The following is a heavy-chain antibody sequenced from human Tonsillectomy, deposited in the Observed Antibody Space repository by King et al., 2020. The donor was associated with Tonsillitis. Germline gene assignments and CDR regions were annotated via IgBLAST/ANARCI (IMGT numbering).Heavy chain of an antibody. CDR3: ARIPRSTYYDSSGSFDY. J-gene: IGHJ4*02. Sequence: TLKESGPALVKPTQTLTLTCTFSVFSLSTRGMCLSWIRHPPGKALEWLAPMDWDVAKYYSTSLKTRLTISKDTSKNQVVLTMTNMDPVDTATYYCARIPRSTYYDSSGSFDYWGQGTLVTVSS. V-gene: IGHV2-70*01. D-gene: IGHD3-22*01. CDR2: MDWDVAK. CDR1: VFSLSTRGMC.